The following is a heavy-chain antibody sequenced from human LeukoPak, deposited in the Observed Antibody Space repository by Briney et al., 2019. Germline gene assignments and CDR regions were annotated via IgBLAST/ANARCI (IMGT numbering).Heavy chain of an antibody. CDR2: MNPNSGNT. V-gene: IGHV1-8*01. CDR3: ASGDYYDSSGYLPFDY. Sequence: ASVKVSCKASGYTFTSYDINWVRQATGQGLEWMGWMNPNSGNTGYAQKFQGRVTMTRNTSISTAYMELSSLGSEDTAVYYCASGDYYDSSGYLPFDYWGQGTLVTVSS. D-gene: IGHD3-22*01. J-gene: IGHJ4*02. CDR1: GYTFTSYD.